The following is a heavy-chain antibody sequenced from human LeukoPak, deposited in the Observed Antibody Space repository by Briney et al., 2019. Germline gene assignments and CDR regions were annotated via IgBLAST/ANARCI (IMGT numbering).Heavy chain of an antibody. CDR3: AGDVSVGATFDY. CDR1: GGSISSYY. Sequence: SETLSLTCTVSGGSISSYYWSWIRQPPGKGLEWIGYIYYSGSTNYNPSLKSRVTISVDTSKNQFSLKLSSVTAADTAVYYCAGDVSVGATFDYWGQGTLVTVSS. D-gene: IGHD1-26*01. CDR2: IYYSGST. J-gene: IGHJ4*02. V-gene: IGHV4-59*01.